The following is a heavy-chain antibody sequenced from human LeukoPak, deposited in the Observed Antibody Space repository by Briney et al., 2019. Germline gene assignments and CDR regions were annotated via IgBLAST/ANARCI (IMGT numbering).Heavy chain of an antibody. V-gene: IGHV4-30-4*08. CDR3: VRDHTANDAFHI. Sequence: PSETLSLTCTVSGGSISSGDYYWSWIRQPPGKGLEWIGYIYYSGSTYYNPSLKSRVTISVDTSKNQFSLKLSSVTAADTAAYYCVRDHTANDAFHIWGQGTMVTVSS. CDR1: GGSISSGDYY. D-gene: IGHD5-18*01. CDR2: IYYSGST. J-gene: IGHJ3*02.